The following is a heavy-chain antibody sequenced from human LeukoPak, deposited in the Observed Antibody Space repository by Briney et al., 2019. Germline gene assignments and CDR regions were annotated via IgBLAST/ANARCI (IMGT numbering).Heavy chain of an antibody. J-gene: IGHJ4*02. CDR2: IYPGDSDT. Sequence: GESLRISCKGSGYSFTSYWIGWVRQMPGKGLEWMGIIYPGDSDTRYSPSFQGQVTISADKSTSTAYLQWSSLKASDTAMYYCARSSIFPYYDFWSGYYGYWGQGTLVTVSS. CDR3: ARSSIFPYYDFWSGYYGY. D-gene: IGHD3-3*01. V-gene: IGHV5-51*01. CDR1: GYSFTSYW.